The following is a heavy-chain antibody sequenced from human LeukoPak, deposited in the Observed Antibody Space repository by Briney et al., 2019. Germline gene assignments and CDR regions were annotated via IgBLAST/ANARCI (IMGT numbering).Heavy chain of an antibody. J-gene: IGHJ4*02. CDR1: GFTVSTNY. D-gene: IGHD6-19*01. CDR2: IYSGGST. V-gene: IGHV3-66*01. Sequence: GGSLRLSCAASGFTVSTNYMSWVRQAPGKGLEWVSVIYSGGSTYYADSVKGRFTISRDNSKNALYLQMNSLRAEDTAVYYCARDRIPRYSSGWHDFDYWGQGTLVTVSS. CDR3: ARDRIPRYSSGWHDFDY.